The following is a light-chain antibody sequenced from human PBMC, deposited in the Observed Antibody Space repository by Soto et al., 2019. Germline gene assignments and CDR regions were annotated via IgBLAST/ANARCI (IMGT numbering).Light chain of an antibody. Sequence: QSALTQPASVSGSPGQSITISCTGTSSDVGSYDYVSWYQQHPGKAPKLMIYEVSSRPSGVSDRFSGSKSGNTASLTISGLQAEDEADYYCSAYTSSNTVVFGVGTRSPS. CDR3: SAYTSSNTVV. CDR2: EVS. V-gene: IGLV2-14*01. J-gene: IGLJ1*01. CDR1: SSDVGSYDY.